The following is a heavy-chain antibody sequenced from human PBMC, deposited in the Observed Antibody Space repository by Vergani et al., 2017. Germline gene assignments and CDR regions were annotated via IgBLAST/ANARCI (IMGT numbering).Heavy chain of an antibody. CDR3: ARRVAARPDHAFDI. Sequence: QVQLQESGPGLVKPSETLSLTCTVSGGSISSYYWSWIRQPPGKGLEWIGYIYYSGSTNYNPSLKSRVTISVETSKNQFSLKLSSVTAADTAVYYCARRVAARPDHAFDIWGQGTMVTVSS. V-gene: IGHV4-59*08. D-gene: IGHD6-6*01. J-gene: IGHJ3*02. CDR2: IYYSGST. CDR1: GGSISSYY.